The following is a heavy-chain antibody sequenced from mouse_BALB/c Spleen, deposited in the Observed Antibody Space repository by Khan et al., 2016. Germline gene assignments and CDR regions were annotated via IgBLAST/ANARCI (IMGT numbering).Heavy chain of an antibody. CDR3: ARSRGLLRLRWYFDV. J-gene: IGHJ1*01. V-gene: IGHV9-3-1*01. CDR1: EYTFTNYG. D-gene: IGHD1-2*01. CDR2: INTYTGEP. Sequence: QFQLVQSGPELKKPGETVKISCKASEYTFTNYGMNWVKQAPGKGLKWMGWINTYTGEPTYADDFKGRFAFSLETSASTAYLQINNLKNEDTATYVCARSRGLLRLRWYFDVWGAGTTVTVSS.